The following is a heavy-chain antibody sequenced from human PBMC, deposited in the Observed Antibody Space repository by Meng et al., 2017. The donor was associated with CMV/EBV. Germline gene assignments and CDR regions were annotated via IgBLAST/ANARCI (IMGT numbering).Heavy chain of an antibody. J-gene: IGHJ5*02. Sequence: QVQLVQAGAEVTKPGASVKVSSKASGYTFTSYGNRRVRQAPGQALEWMGWISAYHGNTNYAQKLQGRVTMTTDTSTSTAYMELRSLRSDDTAVYYCARVGGGNWFDPWGQGTLVTVSS. CDR1: GYTFTSYG. V-gene: IGHV1-18*01. CDR2: ISAYHGNT. CDR3: ARVGGGNWFDP. D-gene: IGHD3-16*01.